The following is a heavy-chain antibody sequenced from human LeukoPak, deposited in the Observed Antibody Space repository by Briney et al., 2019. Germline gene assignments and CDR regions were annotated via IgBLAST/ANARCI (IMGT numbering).Heavy chain of an antibody. V-gene: IGHV3-21*01. Sequence: GGSLRLSCAASGFTFSSYAMSWVRQAPGKGLEWVSSISSSSSYIYYADSVKGRFTISRDNAKNSLYLQMNSLRAEDTAVYYCATVIAAAGTQGFDFWGQGTLVTVSS. D-gene: IGHD6-13*01. CDR1: GFTFSSYA. CDR2: ISSSSSYI. J-gene: IGHJ4*02. CDR3: ATVIAAAGTQGFDF.